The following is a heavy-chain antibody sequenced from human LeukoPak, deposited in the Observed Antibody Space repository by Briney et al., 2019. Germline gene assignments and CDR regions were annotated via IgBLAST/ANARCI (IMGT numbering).Heavy chain of an antibody. CDR1: GYTFTSYY. D-gene: IGHD3-22*01. CDR3: ARGPYYYDSSGYYYGRFDY. CDR2: INPSGGST. J-gene: IGHJ4*02. Sequence: ASVKVSCKAPGYTFTSYYMHWVRQAPGQGLEWMGIINPSGGSTSYAQKFQGRVTMTRDTSTSTVYMELSSLRSEDTAVYYCARGPYYYDSSGYYYGRFDYWGQGTLVTVSS. V-gene: IGHV1-46*01.